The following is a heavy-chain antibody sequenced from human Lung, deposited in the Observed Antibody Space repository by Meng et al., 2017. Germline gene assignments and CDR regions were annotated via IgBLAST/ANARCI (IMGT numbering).Heavy chain of an antibody. V-gene: IGHV3-23*01. Sequence: EVQLLESGGVLVQLWGSPRLSCVASGFTFSSYAMTWVRQAPGRGLEWVSSISGSGGSTYYADSVRGRFTISRDNSKNTVYLQMNSLRAEDTAIYYCVRRIEYSSSSGYWGQGTLVTVSS. J-gene: IGHJ4*02. CDR2: ISGSGGST. CDR3: VRRIEYSSSSGY. CDR1: GFTFSSYA. D-gene: IGHD6-6*01.